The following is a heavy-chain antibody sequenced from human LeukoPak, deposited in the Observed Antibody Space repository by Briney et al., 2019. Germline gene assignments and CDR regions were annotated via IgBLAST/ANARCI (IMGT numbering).Heavy chain of an antibody. J-gene: IGHJ4*02. CDR3: AREGSSSPHYFDY. CDR1: GFTFTSSA. Sequence: GGSLRLSCAASGFTFTSSAMSWVRQAPGKGLEWASTVSISGGSTYSADSVKGRFTISRDNSNNALYLQMNSLRAEDTAVYYCAREGSSSPHYFDYWGQGTLVTVSS. CDR2: VSISGGST. V-gene: IGHV3-23*01. D-gene: IGHD6-13*01.